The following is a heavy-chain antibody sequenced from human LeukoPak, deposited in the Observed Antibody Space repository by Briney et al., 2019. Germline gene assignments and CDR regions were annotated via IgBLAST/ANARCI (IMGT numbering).Heavy chain of an antibody. V-gene: IGHV4-4*07. D-gene: IGHD3-10*02. J-gene: IGHJ4*02. CDR2: LHSSGET. CDR1: GGSISAYY. CDR3: ATMFGESSDFDH. Sequence: PSETLSLTCVVSGGSISAYYWNWIRQPAGKGLEWIGRLHSSGETTSNPSLMSRATMSLDTSRNHFSLNLTSVTAADTAIYYYATMFGESSDFDHWGQGTLVTVSS.